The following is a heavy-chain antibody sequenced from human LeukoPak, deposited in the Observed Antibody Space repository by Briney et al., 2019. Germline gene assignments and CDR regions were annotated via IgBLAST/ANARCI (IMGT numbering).Heavy chain of an antibody. V-gene: IGHV3-48*03. CDR2: ISGSSSNV. Sequence: GGSLRLSCAASGFTFSSYVMNWVRQAPGKGLEWISAISGSSSNVYYAASVRGRFTISRDNAENSLYLQLNTMRAEDTAVYYCARGFRDTAMFLDYWGQGTLVTVSS. J-gene: IGHJ4*02. CDR1: GFTFSSYV. D-gene: IGHD5-18*01. CDR3: ARGFRDTAMFLDY.